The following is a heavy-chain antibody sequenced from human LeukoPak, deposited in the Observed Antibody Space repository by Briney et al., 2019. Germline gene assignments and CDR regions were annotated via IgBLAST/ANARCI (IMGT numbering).Heavy chain of an antibody. D-gene: IGHD5-18*01. CDR1: GFTLSGYF. CDR3: AKEQGYSYGYIDY. CDR2: IDGSGSNT. J-gene: IGHJ4*02. Sequence: GGSLRLSCAASGFTLSGYFMSWVRQAPGKGLEWVSTIDGSGSNTHYADSVKGRFTMSRDNSKNTLNLQMNSLRAEDTAVYYCAKEQGYSYGYIDYWGQGTLVTVSS. V-gene: IGHV3-23*01.